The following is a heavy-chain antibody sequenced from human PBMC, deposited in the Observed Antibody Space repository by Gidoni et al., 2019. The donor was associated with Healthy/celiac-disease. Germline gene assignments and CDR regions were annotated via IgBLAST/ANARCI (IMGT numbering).Heavy chain of an antibody. V-gene: IGHV1-18*01. CDR1: GYTVPSYG. CDR3: ARSGGRDGYNSAPDY. D-gene: IGHD5-12*01. Sequence: QVQLLQSDAAVKTPGASVNVSCKASGYTVPSYGIRWVLQAPGQGREWMGWISAYNGNTNYAQKLQGRVTMTTDTSTSTAYMELRSMRSDDTAVYYCARSGGRDGYNSAPDYWGQGTLVTVSS. J-gene: IGHJ4*02. CDR2: ISAYNGNT.